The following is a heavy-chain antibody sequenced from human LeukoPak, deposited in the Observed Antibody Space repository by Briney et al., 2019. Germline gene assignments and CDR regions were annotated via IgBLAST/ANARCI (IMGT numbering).Heavy chain of an antibody. V-gene: IGHV4-38-2*02. J-gene: IGHJ4*02. CDR2: IYHSGST. D-gene: IGHD2-2*01. CDR1: GYSISSGYY. CDR3: ARRRFGSTSYPRD. Sequence: SETLSLTCSVSGYSISSGYYWGWIRQPPGKGLEWIGSIYHSGSTYYNPSLKSRVTISVDTSKNQFSLKLNSVTAADTAVYYCARRRFGSTSYPRDWGQGTLVTVSS.